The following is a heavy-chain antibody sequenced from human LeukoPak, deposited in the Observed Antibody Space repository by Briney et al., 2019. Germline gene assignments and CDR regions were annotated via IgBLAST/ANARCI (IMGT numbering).Heavy chain of an antibody. J-gene: IGHJ4*02. CDR2: MRYDGSNK. CDR1: GFTFSSYG. CDR3: AKLPERNYGGKPPSV. V-gene: IGHV3-30*02. D-gene: IGHD4-23*01. Sequence: PGGSLRLSCAASGFTFSSYGMHWVRQAPGKGLEWVAFMRYDGSNKYYADSVKGRFTISRDNSKNTLYLQMNSLRAEDTAVYYCAKLPERNYGGKPPSVWGQGTLVTVSS.